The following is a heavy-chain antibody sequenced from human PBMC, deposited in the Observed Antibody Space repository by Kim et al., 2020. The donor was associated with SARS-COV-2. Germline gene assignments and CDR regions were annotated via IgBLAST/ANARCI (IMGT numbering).Heavy chain of an antibody. CDR3: ARGYFRVTIFGVVSRHGMDV. CDR1: GGSIISGDYY. CDR2: IYYSGST. Sequence: SETLSLTCTVSGGSIISGDYYWSWIRQPPGKGLEWIGYIYYSGSTYYNPSLKSRVTISVDMSKNQFSLKLSSVTAADTAVYYCARGYFRVTIFGVVSRHGMDVWGQGTTVTVSS. J-gene: IGHJ6*02. V-gene: IGHV4-30-4*01. D-gene: IGHD3-3*01.